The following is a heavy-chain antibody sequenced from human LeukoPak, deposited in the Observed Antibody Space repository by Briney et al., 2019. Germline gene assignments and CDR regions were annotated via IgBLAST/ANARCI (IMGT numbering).Heavy chain of an antibody. Sequence: SETLSLTCTVSGGSISSYYWSWIRQPAGKGLEWIGRIYTNGSTNYNPSLKSRVTMSVDTSKNQFSLKLSSVTAADTAVYYCGRGDWYYYDSSGYYPYWGQGTLATVSS. CDR2: IYTNGST. CDR3: GRGDWYYYDSSGYYPY. J-gene: IGHJ4*02. V-gene: IGHV4-4*07. D-gene: IGHD3-22*01. CDR1: GGSISSYY.